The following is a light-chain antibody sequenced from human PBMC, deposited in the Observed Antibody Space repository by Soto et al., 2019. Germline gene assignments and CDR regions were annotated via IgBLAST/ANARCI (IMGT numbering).Light chain of an antibody. CDR3: ASYTSSSSYV. V-gene: IGLV2-14*01. Sequence: QSVRTQPASVSGSPGQSITISCTGTSSDVGGYNYVSWYQQHPGKALKLMIYEVSNRPSGVSNRFSGSKSGNTASLTISGLQAEDEADYYCASYTSSSSYVFGTGTKVTVL. CDR1: SSDVGGYNY. J-gene: IGLJ1*01. CDR2: EVS.